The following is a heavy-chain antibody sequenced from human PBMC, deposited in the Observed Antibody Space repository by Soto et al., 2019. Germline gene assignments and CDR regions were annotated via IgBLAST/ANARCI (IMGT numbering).Heavy chain of an antibody. V-gene: IGHV3-74*01. Sequence: EVRLVESGGGLVQPGGSLRLSCAASGFTFSSYWMHWVRQAPGKGLVWVSRINSDGSSTSYADSVKGRFTISRDNAKNTLYLQMNSLRAEDTAVYYCARGYCSSTSCSRGYYMDVWGKGTTVTVSS. J-gene: IGHJ6*03. CDR1: GFTFSSYW. D-gene: IGHD2-2*01. CDR2: INSDGSST. CDR3: ARGYCSSTSCSRGYYMDV.